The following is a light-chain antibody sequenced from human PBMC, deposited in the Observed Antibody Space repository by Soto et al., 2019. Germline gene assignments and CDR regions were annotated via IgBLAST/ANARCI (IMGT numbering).Light chain of an antibody. CDR2: EVS. CDR3: MQSTPLPWS. J-gene: IGKJ1*01. CDR1: QSLLHSDGKTF. Sequence: DIVMTQTALSLSVAPGQPASISCKSSQSLLHSDGKTFFYWSLQTPGQPPHLLIYEVSNLFSAVSDRFGGSVAGPDFSLKISGVEAEGLMVYSCMQSTPLPWSSGQGTKV. V-gene: IGKV2D-29*01.